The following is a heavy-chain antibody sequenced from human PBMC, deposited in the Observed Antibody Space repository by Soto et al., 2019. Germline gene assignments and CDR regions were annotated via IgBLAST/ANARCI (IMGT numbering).Heavy chain of an antibody. CDR1: GFSFSISP. CDR3: ARDPRTSGGQHWAFNYFDS. Sequence: GGSLRLSCAASGFSFSISPMHWVRQAPGKGPEWVALISYDGTNKFYADSVKGRFTISRDNSKSTLYLQVDSLRPEDAAVYYCARDPRTSGGQHWAFNYFDSWGQGTLVTVSS. J-gene: IGHJ4*02. V-gene: IGHV3-30-3*01. CDR2: ISYDGTNK. D-gene: IGHD7-27*01.